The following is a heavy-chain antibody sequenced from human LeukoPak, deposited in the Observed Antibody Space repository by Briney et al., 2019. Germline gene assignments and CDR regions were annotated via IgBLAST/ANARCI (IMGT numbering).Heavy chain of an antibody. J-gene: IGHJ4*02. CDR1: GFTFSDYY. Sequence: GGSLRLSCAASGFTFSDYYMSWIRQAPGKGLEWVSYISSSGSTIYYADSVKGRFTISRDNAKNSLYLQMNSLRAEDTAVYYCARDFHHGSGSYYFDYWGQGTLVTVSS. D-gene: IGHD3-10*01. CDR3: ARDFHHGSGSYYFDY. CDR2: ISSSGSTI. V-gene: IGHV3-11*01.